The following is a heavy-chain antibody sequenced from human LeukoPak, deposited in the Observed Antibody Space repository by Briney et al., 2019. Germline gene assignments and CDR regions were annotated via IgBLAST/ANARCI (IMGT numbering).Heavy chain of an antibody. J-gene: IGHJ4*02. CDR3: AKMQGYFDY. V-gene: IGHV3-23*01. Sequence: GGSLRLSCAASQFTFSSSGTAWVRQSPDKGLEWVSAITGSGATTYYADSVKGRFTISRDNSKSTVSLQMNSLRAEDTAIYYCAKMQGYFDYWGQGALVTVSS. CDR1: QFTFSSSG. CDR2: ITGSGATT.